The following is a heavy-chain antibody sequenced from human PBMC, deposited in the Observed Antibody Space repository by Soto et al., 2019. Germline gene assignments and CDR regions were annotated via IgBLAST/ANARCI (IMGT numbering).Heavy chain of an antibody. CDR3: TREVHERMAPGFRTANRFDP. CDR2: LTPGTGTV. CDR1: GDSCGNQN. V-gene: IGHV1-69*13. D-gene: IGHD1-1*01. J-gene: IGHJ5*02. Sequence: SSVKVSCKASGDSCGNQNISWVRPAPGQGLEWMVGLTPGTGTVKYVQKFQGRVTFTADEFTTTSYMELRNLRSEDTAVYYCTREVHERMAPGFRTANRFDPWGQGTRVTVSS.